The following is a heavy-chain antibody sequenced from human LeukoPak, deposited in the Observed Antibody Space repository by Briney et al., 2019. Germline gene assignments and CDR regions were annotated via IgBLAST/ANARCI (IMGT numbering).Heavy chain of an antibody. D-gene: IGHD3-22*01. V-gene: IGHV3-30*18. CDR2: VSYDGSDK. CDR3: AKDWNYYDTSVPFYYYMEV. J-gene: IGHJ6*03. Sequence: TGGSLRLSCAASGFTFSVYGMHWVRQAPGKGLEWVAVVSYDGSDKYYSDSVEGRFSISRDNSKNTVYLKMSSLRAEDTAVYFCAKDWNYYDTSVPFYYYMEVWGKGTTVTVSS. CDR1: GFTFSVYG.